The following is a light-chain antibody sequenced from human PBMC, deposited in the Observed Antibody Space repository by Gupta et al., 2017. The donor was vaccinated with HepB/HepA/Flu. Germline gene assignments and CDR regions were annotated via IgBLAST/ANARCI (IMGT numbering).Light chain of an antibody. CDR2: WAS. CDR1: QSVLYSSNGRNY. J-gene: IGKJ1*01. V-gene: IGKV4-1*01. CDR3: QQYYRSPQT. Sequence: DMVLTRSPDALALSQGAEPTSNCKSSQSVLYSSNGRNYLAWYQLKPGQPPKLLIYWASTRESGVADRFSGSGSGTDFTLTISSLQSEDVAVYYCQQYYRSPQTFGQGTKVEIK.